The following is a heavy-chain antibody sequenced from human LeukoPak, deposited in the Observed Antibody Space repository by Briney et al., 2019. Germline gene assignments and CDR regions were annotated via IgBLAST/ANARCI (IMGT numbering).Heavy chain of an antibody. J-gene: IGHJ4*02. Sequence: ASVKVSCKASGYTFTSYGISWVRQAPGQGPEWMGWISAYNGNTNYAQKLQGRVTMTTDTSTSTAYMELRSLRSDGTAVYYCARVEDCSSTSCLTYPFDYWGQGTLVTVSS. D-gene: IGHD2-2*01. CDR2: ISAYNGNT. V-gene: IGHV1-18*01. CDR1: GYTFTSYG. CDR3: ARVEDCSSTSCLTYPFDY.